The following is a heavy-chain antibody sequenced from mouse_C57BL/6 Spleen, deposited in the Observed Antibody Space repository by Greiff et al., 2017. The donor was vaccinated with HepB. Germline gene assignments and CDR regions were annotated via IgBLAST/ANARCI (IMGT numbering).Heavy chain of an antibody. Sequence: EVQLVESGPELVKPGASVKISCKASGYSFTGYYMNWVKQSPEKSLEWIGEINPSTGGTTYNQKFKAKATLTVDKSSSTAYMQLKSLTSEDSAVYYCARGWFFDYWGQGTTLTVSS. CDR3: ARGWFFDY. CDR2: INPSTGGT. V-gene: IGHV1-42*01. CDR1: GYSFTGYY. D-gene: IGHD1-1*02. J-gene: IGHJ2*01.